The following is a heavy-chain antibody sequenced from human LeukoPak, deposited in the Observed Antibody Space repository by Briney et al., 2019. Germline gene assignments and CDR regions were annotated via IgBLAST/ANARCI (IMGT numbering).Heavy chain of an antibody. CDR1: GGSISSSNW. J-gene: IGHJ4*02. D-gene: IGHD3-22*01. Sequence: SETLSLTCAVSGGSISSSNWWSWVRQPPGKRLEWIGEIYHSGSTNYNPSLKSRVTISVDKSKNQFSLKLSSVTAADTAVYYCARGRGGSYYYDSSGHHYYFDYWGQGTLVTVSS. V-gene: IGHV4-4*02. CDR3: ARGRGGSYYYDSSGHHYYFDY. CDR2: IYHSGST.